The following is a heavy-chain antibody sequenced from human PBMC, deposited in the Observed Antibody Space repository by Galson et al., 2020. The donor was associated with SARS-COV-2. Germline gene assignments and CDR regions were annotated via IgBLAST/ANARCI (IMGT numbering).Heavy chain of an antibody. J-gene: IGHJ4*02. CDR3: ARDRPGRYFDY. CDR1: GFTFSSYA. D-gene: IGHD1-26*01. Sequence: GESLKISCAASGFTFSSYAMHWVRQAPGKGLEWVAVISYDGSNKYYADSVKGRFTISRDNSKNTLYLQMNSLRAEDTAVYYCARDRPGRYFDYWGQGTLVTVSS. CDR2: ISYDGSNK. V-gene: IGHV3-30-3*01.